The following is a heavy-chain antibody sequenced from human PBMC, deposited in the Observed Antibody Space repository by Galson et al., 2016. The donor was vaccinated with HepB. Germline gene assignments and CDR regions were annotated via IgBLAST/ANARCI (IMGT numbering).Heavy chain of an antibody. CDR2: ISYDGSNN. CDR3: AKGGRFFFFDF. V-gene: IGHV3-30*18. D-gene: IGHD3-3*01. J-gene: IGHJ4*02. CDR1: GFTFSSSP. Sequence: SLRLSCAASGFTFSSSPMHWVRQAPGKGLEWVAFISYDGSNNYYSDSVKGRVTIARDDSNNTLFPQMDSLRGADTAVYYCAKGGRFFFFDFWGQGSLVTVSS.